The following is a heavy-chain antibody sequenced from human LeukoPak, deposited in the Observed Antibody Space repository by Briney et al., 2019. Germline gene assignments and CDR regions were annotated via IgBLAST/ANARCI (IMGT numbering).Heavy chain of an antibody. D-gene: IGHD3-22*01. CDR1: GDSVSSNSAA. Sequence: SQTLSLTCAISGDSVSSNSAAWNWIRQSPSRGLEWLGRTYYRSKWYNDYAVFVKSRISINPDTSKNQFSLQLNSVTPEDTAVYYCARDHYDSSGHFYGIDYWGQGTLVTVSS. CDR2: TYYRSKWYN. CDR3: ARDHYDSSGHFYGIDY. J-gene: IGHJ4*02. V-gene: IGHV6-1*01.